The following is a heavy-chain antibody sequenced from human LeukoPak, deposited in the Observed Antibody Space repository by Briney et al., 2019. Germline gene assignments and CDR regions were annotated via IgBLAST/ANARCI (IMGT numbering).Heavy chain of an antibody. CDR1: GYSFTTYW. V-gene: IGHV5-51*01. CDR3: ARGYGGYYYYYGMDV. CDR2: IYPGDSDT. J-gene: IGHJ6*02. D-gene: IGHD5-12*01. Sequence: GESLNISCKTSGYSFTTYWIGWVRQMPGKGLEWMGFIYPGDSDTRYSPSFQGQVTISADKSISTAYLQWNSLKASDTAMYYCARGYGGYYYYYGMDVWGQGTSVTVSS.